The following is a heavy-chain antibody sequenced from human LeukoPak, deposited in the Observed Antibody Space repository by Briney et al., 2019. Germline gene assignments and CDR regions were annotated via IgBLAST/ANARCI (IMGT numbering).Heavy chain of an antibody. V-gene: IGHV3-11*01. J-gene: IGHJ6*03. CDR1: GFTFSDYC. Sequence: GGSLRLSCAASGFTFSDYCMSWIRQAPGKGLEWVSYISSSGSTIYYADSVKGRFTISRDNAKNSLYLQMNSLRAEDTAVYYCAKDGSTMVRGVIPPTYYYYYMDVWGKGTTVTISS. CDR3: AKDGSTMVRGVIPPTYYYYYMDV. D-gene: IGHD3-10*01. CDR2: ISSSGSTI.